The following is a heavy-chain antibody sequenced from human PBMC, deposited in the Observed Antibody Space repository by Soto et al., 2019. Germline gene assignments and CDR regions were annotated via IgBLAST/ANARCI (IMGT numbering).Heavy chain of an antibody. CDR3: ARRIFGVVIDYYYYMDV. V-gene: IGHV3-48*01. CDR1: GFTFSSYS. CDR2: ISSSSSTI. J-gene: IGHJ6*03. D-gene: IGHD3-3*01. Sequence: GGSLRLSCAASGFTFSSYSMNWVRQAPGKGLEWVSYISSSSSTIYYADSVKGRFTISRDNAKNSLYLQMNSLRAEDKAVYYCARRIFGVVIDYYYYMDVWGKGTTVTVSS.